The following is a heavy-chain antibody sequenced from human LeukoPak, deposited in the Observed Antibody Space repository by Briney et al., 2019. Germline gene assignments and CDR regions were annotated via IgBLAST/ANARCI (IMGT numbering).Heavy chain of an antibody. CDR2: ISYDGSNK. J-gene: IGHJ3*02. D-gene: IGHD3-10*01. V-gene: IGHV3-30-3*01. Sequence: GGSLRLSCAASGFTFSSYAMSWVRQAPGKGLEWVAVISYDGSNKYYADSVKGRFTISRDNSKNTLYLQMNSLRAEDTAVYYCARGGTMGPGAFDIWGQGTMVTVSS. CDR3: ARGGTMGPGAFDI. CDR1: GFTFSSYA.